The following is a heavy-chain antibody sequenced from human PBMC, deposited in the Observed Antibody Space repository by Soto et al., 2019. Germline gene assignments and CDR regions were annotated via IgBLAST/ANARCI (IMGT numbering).Heavy chain of an antibody. Sequence: RASVKVSCKASGGTFSSYAISWVRQAPGQGLEWMGGIIPIFGTANYAQKFQGRVTITADESTSTAYMELSSLRSEDTAVYYCARVPRQTMVRGVIIAYYFDYWGQGTLVTVSS. CDR2: IIPIFGTA. J-gene: IGHJ4*02. CDR1: GGTFSSYA. CDR3: ARVPRQTMVRGVIIAYYFDY. V-gene: IGHV1-69*13. D-gene: IGHD3-10*01.